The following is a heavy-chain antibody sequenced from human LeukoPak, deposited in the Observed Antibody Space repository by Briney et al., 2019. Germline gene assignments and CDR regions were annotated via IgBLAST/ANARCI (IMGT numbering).Heavy chain of an antibody. D-gene: IGHD3-10*01. V-gene: IGHV4-4*07. CDR2: SYTGGST. J-gene: IGHJ6*03. CDR3: ARDPGTLLRGSRRGYDGNYYYMDV. Sequence: SETLSLTCTVSGGSIRNYYWSWVRQPAGKELEWIGRSYTGGSTNYNPSLKSRVTVSVDTSKNQFSLKLSSVTAADTAVYYCARDPGTLLRGSRRGYDGNYYYMDVWGKGTTVTISS. CDR1: GGSIRNYY.